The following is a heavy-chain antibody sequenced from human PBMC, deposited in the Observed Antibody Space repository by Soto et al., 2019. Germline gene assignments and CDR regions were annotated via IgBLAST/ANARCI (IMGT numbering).Heavy chain of an antibody. CDR3: ARGRRNYDILTGYQRNWFDP. D-gene: IGHD3-9*01. V-gene: IGHV4-34*01. CDR2: INHSGST. J-gene: IGHJ5*02. Sequence: PPETLSLTYAVYGGSFRGYYWSWIRQPPGKGLEWIGEINHSGSTNYNPSLKSRVTISVDTSKNQFSLKLSSVTAADTAVYYCARGRRNYDILTGYQRNWFDPWGQGTLVTVS. CDR1: GGSFRGYY.